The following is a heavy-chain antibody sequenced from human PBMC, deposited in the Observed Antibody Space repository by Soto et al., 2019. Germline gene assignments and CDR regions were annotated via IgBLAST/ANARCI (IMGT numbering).Heavy chain of an antibody. Sequence: EVQLLESGGGLVQPGGSLRLSCAASGFTFSSYAMSWVRQAPGKGLEWVSAISGSGGSTYYADSVKGRFTISRDNSKNTLYLQMNSLRAEDTAVYYCARVGTRITMVRGSRTSGMDVWGQGTTVTVSS. CDR1: GFTFSSYA. D-gene: IGHD3-10*01. CDR3: ARVGTRITMVRGSRTSGMDV. V-gene: IGHV3-23*01. J-gene: IGHJ6*02. CDR2: ISGSGGST.